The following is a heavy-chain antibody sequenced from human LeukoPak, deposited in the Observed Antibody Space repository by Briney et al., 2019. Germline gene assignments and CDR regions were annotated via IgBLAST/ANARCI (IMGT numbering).Heavy chain of an antibody. CDR2: ISSSSSYI. J-gene: IGHJ4*02. D-gene: IGHD3-22*01. CDR3: AGDLVDGYYDSSGYWDY. Sequence: GGSLRLSCAASGFTFSSYSMNWVRQAPGKGLEWVSSISSSSSYIYYADSVKGRFTISRDNAKNSLYLQMNSLRAEDTAVYYCAGDLVDGYYDSSGYWDYWGQGTLVTVSS. V-gene: IGHV3-21*01. CDR1: GFTFSSYS.